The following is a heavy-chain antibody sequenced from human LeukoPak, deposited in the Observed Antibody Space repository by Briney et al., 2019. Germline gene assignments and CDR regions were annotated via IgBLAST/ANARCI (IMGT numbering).Heavy chain of an antibody. V-gene: IGHV4-39*07. CDR1: GGSISSSSYY. J-gene: IGHJ4*02. CDR3: ARDALSGSADY. Sequence: SETLSLTCTVSGGSISSSSYYWGWIRQPPGKGLEWIGSIYYSGSTHYNPSLKSRVTISVDTSKNQFSLKLSSVTAADTAVYYCARDALSGSADYWGQGTLVTVSS. D-gene: IGHD6-25*01. CDR2: IYYSGST.